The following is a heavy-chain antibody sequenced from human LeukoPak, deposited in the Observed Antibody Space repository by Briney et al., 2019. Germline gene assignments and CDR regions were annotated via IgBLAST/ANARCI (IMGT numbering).Heavy chain of an antibody. CDR2: IRYDGSNK. Sequence: PGGSPRLSCAASGFTFSSYGMHWVRQAPGKGLEWVAFIRYDGSNKYYADSVKGRFTISRDNSKNTLYLQMNSLRAEDTAVYYCAKDRDSSGWGFDPWGQGTLVTVSS. J-gene: IGHJ5*02. CDR3: AKDRDSSGWGFDP. CDR1: GFTFSSYG. D-gene: IGHD6-19*01. V-gene: IGHV3-30*02.